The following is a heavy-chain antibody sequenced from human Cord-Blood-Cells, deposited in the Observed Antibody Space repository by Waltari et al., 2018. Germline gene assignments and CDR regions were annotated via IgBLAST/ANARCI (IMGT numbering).Heavy chain of an antibody. Sequence: QVQLQQWGAGLLKPSETLSLTCAVYGGSFSGYYWSWIRQPPGKGLEVIGEINHSGRTNPNPSLKSRVTKSVETSKNQFSLKLSSVTAADTAVYYCARVFAMSYDSSGYYFDYWGQGTLVTVSS. CDR1: GGSFSGYY. J-gene: IGHJ4*02. CDR3: ARVFAMSYDSSGYYFDY. CDR2: INHSGRT. V-gene: IGHV4-34*01. D-gene: IGHD3-22*01.